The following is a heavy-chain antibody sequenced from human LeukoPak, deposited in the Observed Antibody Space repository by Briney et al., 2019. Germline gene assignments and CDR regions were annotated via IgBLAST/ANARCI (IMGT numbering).Heavy chain of an antibody. V-gene: IGHV1-69*04. Sequence: ASVTVSCKASGGTFSSYAISWVRQAPGQGLEWMGRIIPILGIANYAQKFQGRVTITADKSTSTAYMELSSLRSEDTAVYYCARDPSSGSYTHDAFDIWGQGTMVTVSS. CDR3: ARDPSSGSYTHDAFDI. CDR2: IIPILGIA. CDR1: GGTFSSYA. D-gene: IGHD3-10*01. J-gene: IGHJ3*02.